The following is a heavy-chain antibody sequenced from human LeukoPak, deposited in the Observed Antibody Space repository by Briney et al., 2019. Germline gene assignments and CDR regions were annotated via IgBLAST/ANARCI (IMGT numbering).Heavy chain of an antibody. V-gene: IGHV3-53*01. CDR2: IYSGGST. CDR1: GFTVSSNY. CDR3: ASGADDSSGYYSFDY. D-gene: IGHD3-22*01. J-gene: IGHJ4*02. Sequence: GGSLRLSCAASGFTVSSNYMSWVRQAPGKGLEWVSVIYSGGSTYYADSVKGRFTISRDNSKNTLYLQMNSLRAEDTAVYYCASGADDSSGYYSFDYWGQGTLVTVSS.